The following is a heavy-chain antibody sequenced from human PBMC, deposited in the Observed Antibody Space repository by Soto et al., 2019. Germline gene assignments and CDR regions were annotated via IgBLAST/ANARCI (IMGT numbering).Heavy chain of an antibody. CDR1: GGSTSNYY. CDR2: LAYSGSP. J-gene: IGHJ3*02. D-gene: IGHD1-1*01. Sequence: PSETLSLTCTVSGGSTSNYYWSWIRQPPGKGLEWIGYLAYSGSPNYSPSLKSRVTISLDRSKNQFSVKLSSVTAADTAVYYCARITTFLTFDIWGQGTMVTVSS. CDR3: ARITTFLTFDI. V-gene: IGHV4-59*01.